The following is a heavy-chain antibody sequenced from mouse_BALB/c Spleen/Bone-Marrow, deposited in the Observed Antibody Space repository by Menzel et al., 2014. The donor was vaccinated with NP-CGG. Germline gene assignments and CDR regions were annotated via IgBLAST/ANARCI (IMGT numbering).Heavy chain of an antibody. CDR1: GYSFTGYN. CDR2: INPYYGST. D-gene: IGHD2-1*01. Sequence: EVQLQQSGPELEKPGASVKISCTTSGYSFTGYNMNWVTQRNGKSLEWIGNINPYYGSTGYNQRFKGKATLTVDKSSSTAFMQLKGLTSEDSAVYYCARSDGINFAMDFWGQGTSVTVSS. J-gene: IGHJ4*01. CDR3: ARSDGINFAMDF. V-gene: IGHV1S135*01.